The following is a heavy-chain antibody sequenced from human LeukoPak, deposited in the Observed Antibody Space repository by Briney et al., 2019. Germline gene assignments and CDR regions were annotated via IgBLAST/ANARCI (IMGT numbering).Heavy chain of an antibody. CDR2: ISSSSSHI. V-gene: IGHV3-21*01. D-gene: IGHD6-19*01. J-gene: IGHJ4*02. CDR1: GFTFSSYS. CDR3: ARPTSGQPFGY. Sequence: GGSLRLSCAASGFTFSSYSMNWVRQAPGKGLEWVSSISSSSSHIYYADSVKGRCTVSRDNAKNSLYLQMNSMRAEDTAVYYCARPTSGQPFGYWGQGTLVTVSS.